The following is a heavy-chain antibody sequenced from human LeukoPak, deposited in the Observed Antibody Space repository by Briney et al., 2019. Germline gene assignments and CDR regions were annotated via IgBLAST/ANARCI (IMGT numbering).Heavy chain of an antibody. CDR1: GYTFTTYG. CDR3: ARDTGSNFFDP. CDR2: ISTSNAKT. V-gene: IGHV1-18*01. Sequence: ASVKVSCKASGYTFTTYGIIWVRQAPGQGLGWRGWISTSNAKTKNAQNLQGRVAMTTDTSTRTVYMELRSLTSDDPAVYYCARDTGSNFFDPWGQGTLVTVAS. D-gene: IGHD1-26*01. J-gene: IGHJ5*02.